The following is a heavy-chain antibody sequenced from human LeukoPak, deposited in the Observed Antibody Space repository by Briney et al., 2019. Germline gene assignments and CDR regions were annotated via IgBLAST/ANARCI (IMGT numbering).Heavy chain of an antibody. D-gene: IGHD5-24*01. Sequence: GGSLRLSCAASGFTFSVAAMTWVRQAPGKGLEWVSLIGASGESTYCADSVKGRFTIPRDNSKNTLSLQMNSLRVEDTAMYFCAKDIQLSTWGLGTMVTVSS. CDR2: IGASGEST. J-gene: IGHJ3*01. CDR3: AKDIQLST. V-gene: IGHV3-23*01. CDR1: GFTFSVAA.